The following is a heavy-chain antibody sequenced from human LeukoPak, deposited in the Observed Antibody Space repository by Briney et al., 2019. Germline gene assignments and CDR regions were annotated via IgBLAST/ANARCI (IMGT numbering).Heavy chain of an antibody. Sequence: GGSLRLSCAASGFTFSSYEMNWVRQAPGKGLEWVSYISSSGSTIYYADSVKGRFTISRDNAKNSLYLQMNSLRAEDTAVYYCARVGGSSFPTFDYWGQGTLVTVSS. J-gene: IGHJ4*02. V-gene: IGHV3-48*03. D-gene: IGHD6-6*01. CDR2: ISSSGSTI. CDR1: GFTFSSYE. CDR3: ARVGGSSFPTFDY.